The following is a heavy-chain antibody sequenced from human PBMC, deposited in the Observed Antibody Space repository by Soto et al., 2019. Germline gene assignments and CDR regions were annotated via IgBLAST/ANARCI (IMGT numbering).Heavy chain of an antibody. CDR2: ITGSGGST. Sequence: EVQLLESGGGLVQPGGSLRLSCAASGFTFSSYAMSWVRQAPGKGLEWVSAITGSGGSTYSADSVKGRFTISRDNSKNTLYLQMNNLRAEDTAVYYWAKALEWLRFYFDYWGPGTLVTVSS. CDR3: AKALEWLRFYFDY. CDR1: GFTFSSYA. J-gene: IGHJ4*02. V-gene: IGHV3-23*01. D-gene: IGHD5-12*01.